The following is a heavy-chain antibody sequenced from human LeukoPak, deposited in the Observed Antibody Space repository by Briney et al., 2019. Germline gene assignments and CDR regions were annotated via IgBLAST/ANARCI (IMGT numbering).Heavy chain of an antibody. CDR1: GFTFSNYE. J-gene: IGHJ6*02. CDR2: ISSGGSTV. V-gene: IGHV3-48*03. D-gene: IGHD1-1*01. CDR3: ARDMYGRERGMDV. Sequence: PGGSLRLSCAASGFTFSNYEMNWVRQAPGKGLEWVSYISSGGSTVYYADSVKGRFTISRDNAKNSLYLQMNSLRAEDTAVYYCARDMYGRERGMDVWGQGTTVTVSS.